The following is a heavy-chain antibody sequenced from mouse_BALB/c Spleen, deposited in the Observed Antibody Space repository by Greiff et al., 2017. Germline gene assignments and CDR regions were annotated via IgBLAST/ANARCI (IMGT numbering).Heavy chain of an antibody. CDR1: GFTFSDYY. Sequence: EVQLVESGGGLVKPGGSLKLSCAASGFTFSDYYMYWVRQTPEKRLEWVATISDGGSYTYYPDSVKGRFTISRDNAKNNLYLQMSSLKSEDTAMYYCARGATMVTTGAMDYWGQGTSVTVSS. V-gene: IGHV5-4*02. D-gene: IGHD2-1*01. CDR3: ARGATMVTTGAMDY. J-gene: IGHJ4*01. CDR2: ISDGGSYT.